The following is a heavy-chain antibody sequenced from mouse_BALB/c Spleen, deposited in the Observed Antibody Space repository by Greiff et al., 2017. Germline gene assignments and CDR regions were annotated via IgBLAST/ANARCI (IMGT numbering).Heavy chain of an antibody. CDR1: GFTFSSFG. J-gene: IGHJ2*01. V-gene: IGHV5-17*02. Sequence: EVKLMESGGGLVQPGGSRKLSCAASGFTFSSFGMHWVRQAPEKGLEWVAYISSGSSTIYYADTVKGRFTISRDNPKNTLFRQMTSLRSEDTAMYYCARGNYGNYSPPDYWGQGTTLTVSS. CDR3: ARGNYGNYSPPDY. CDR2: ISSGSSTI. D-gene: IGHD2-1*01.